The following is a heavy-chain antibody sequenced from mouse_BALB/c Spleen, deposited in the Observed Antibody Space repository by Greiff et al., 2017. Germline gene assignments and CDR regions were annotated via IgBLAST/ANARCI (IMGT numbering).Heavy chain of an antibody. D-gene: IGHD2-10*02. CDR2: ISSGGSYT. CDR1: GFTFSSYG. V-gene: IGHV5-6*01. CDR3: ARHLYGNLRGFAY. J-gene: IGHJ3*01. Sequence: EVQGVESGGDLVKPGGSLKLSCAASGFTFSSYGMSWVRQTPDKRLEWVATISSGGSYTYYPDSVKGRFTISRDNAKNTLYLQMSSLKSEDTAMYYCARHLYGNLRGFAYWGQGTLVTVSA.